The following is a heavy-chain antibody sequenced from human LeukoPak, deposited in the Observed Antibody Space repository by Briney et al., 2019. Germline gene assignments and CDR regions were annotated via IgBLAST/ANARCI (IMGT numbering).Heavy chain of an antibody. CDR3: AREAAQFYGMDV. J-gene: IGHJ6*02. Sequence: GSLRLSCGASGFTFSSYWMSWVRQAPGKGLEWVSAISGSGGSTYYADSVKGRFTISRDNAKNSLFLQMNSLRAEDTAVYYCAREAAQFYGMDVWGQGTTVTVSS. V-gene: IGHV3-23*01. CDR2: ISGSGGST. CDR1: GFTFSSYW. D-gene: IGHD2-15*01.